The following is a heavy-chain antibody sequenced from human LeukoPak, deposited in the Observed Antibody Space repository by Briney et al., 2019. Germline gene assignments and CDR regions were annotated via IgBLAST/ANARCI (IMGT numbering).Heavy chain of an antibody. V-gene: IGHV3-23*01. CDR2: ISGSGGST. CDR3: AKDRRYSSGWYSYYFDY. CDR1: GFSFTSYE. Sequence: GGSLRLSYVASGFSFTSYEMNWVRQAPGKGLEGVSAISGSGGSTYYADSVKGRFTISRDNSKNTLYLQMNSLRAEDTAVYYCAKDRRYSSGWYSYYFDYWGQGTLVTVSS. D-gene: IGHD6-19*01. J-gene: IGHJ4*02.